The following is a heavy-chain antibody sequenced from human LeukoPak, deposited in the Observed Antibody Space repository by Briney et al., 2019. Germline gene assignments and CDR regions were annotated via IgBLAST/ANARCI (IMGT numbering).Heavy chain of an antibody. CDR2: ISYDGSNK. D-gene: IGHD6-19*01. CDR1: GLPFSSFG. CDR3: AKDELSTGWYGNLDY. V-gene: IGHV3-30*18. Sequence: GGSLRLSCAASGLPFSSFGMHWVRQAPGKGLEWVAVISYDGSNKYYADSVKGRFTISRDNSKNTLYLQMNSLRAEDTAVYYCAKDELSTGWYGNLDYWGQGTLVTVSS. J-gene: IGHJ4*02.